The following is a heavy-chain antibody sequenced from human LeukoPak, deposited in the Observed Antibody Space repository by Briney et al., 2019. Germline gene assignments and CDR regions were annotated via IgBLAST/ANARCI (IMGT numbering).Heavy chain of an antibody. J-gene: IGHJ6*04. CDR1: GFTFSSYE. CDR2: ISSSGSTI. CDR3: AELGITMIGGV. Sequence: AGGSLRLSRAASGFTFSSYEMNWVRRAPGKGLEWVSYISSSGSTIYYADSVKGRFTRSRDNAKNSLYLQMNSLRAEDTAVYYCAELGITMIGGVWGKGTTVTISS. D-gene: IGHD3-10*02. V-gene: IGHV3-48*03.